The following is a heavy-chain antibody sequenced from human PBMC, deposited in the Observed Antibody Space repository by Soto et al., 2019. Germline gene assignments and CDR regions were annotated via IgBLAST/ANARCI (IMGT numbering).Heavy chain of an antibody. CDR2: IIPIFGTA. CDR3: EGDGYDDMGFDY. V-gene: IGHV1-69*01. CDR1: GGTFSSYA. Sequence: QVQLVQSGAEVKKPGSSVKVSCKASGGTFSSYAISWVRQAPGQGREWMGGIIPIFGTANYAQKFQGRVTITAYESTSTAYMELSSLSSEDTAVYYGEGDGYDDMGFDYWGQGTLVTVSS. D-gene: IGHD5-12*01. J-gene: IGHJ4*02.